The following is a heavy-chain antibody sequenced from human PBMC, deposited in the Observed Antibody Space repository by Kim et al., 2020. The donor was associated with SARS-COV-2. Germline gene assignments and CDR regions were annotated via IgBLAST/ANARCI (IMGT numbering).Heavy chain of an antibody. V-gene: IGHV1-46*01. CDR2: INPSGGST. J-gene: IGHJ4*02. D-gene: IGHD5-12*01. CDR3: ARVMGGYDPESPYFDY. CDR1: GYTFTSYY. Sequence: ASVKVSCKASGYTFTSYYMHWVRQAPGQGLEWMGIINPSGGSTSYAQKFQGRVTMTRDTSTSTVYMELSSLRSEDTAVYYCARVMGGYDPESPYFDYWGQGTLVTVSS.